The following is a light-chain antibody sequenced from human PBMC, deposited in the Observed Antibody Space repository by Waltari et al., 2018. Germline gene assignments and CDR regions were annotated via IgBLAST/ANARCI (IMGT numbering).Light chain of an antibody. V-gene: IGLV2-14*03. CDR3: SSYTISRTRV. CDR2: DVS. CDR1: SSAIGSYNF. J-gene: IGLJ3*02. Sequence: QSALTQPASVSGSPGQSIAISCTGTSSAIGSYNFVSWYQQHPGKAPKLMIHDVSNRPAGVSNRFSGSKSGNTASLTISGLQTEDEADYYCSSYTISRTRVFGGGTKLTVL.